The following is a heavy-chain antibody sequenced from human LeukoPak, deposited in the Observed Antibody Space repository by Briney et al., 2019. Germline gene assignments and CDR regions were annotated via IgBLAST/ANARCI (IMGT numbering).Heavy chain of an antibody. V-gene: IGHV4-4*02. CDR3: ARGYCSSTSCHRPWFDP. CDR2: IYHSGST. CDR1: GGSISSSNW. D-gene: IGHD2-2*01. Sequence: SETLSLTCAVSGGSISSSNWWSWVRPPPGKGLEWIGEIYHSGSTNYNPSLKSRVTISVDTSKNQFSLKLSSVTAADTAVYYCARGYCSSTSCHRPWFDPWGQGTLVTVSS. J-gene: IGHJ5*02.